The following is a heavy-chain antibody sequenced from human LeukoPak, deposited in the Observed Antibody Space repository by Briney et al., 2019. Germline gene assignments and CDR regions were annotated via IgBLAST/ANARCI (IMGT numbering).Heavy chain of an antibody. CDR2: INHSGST. CDR1: GGSFSGYY. CDR3: ARGYSSSWRTIDY. D-gene: IGHD6-13*01. J-gene: IGHJ4*02. Sequence: PSETLSLTCAVYGGSFSGYYWSWIRQPPGKGLEWIGEINHSGSTNYNPSLKSRVTISVDTSKNQLSLKLSSVTAADTAVYYCARGYSSSWRTIDYWGQGTLVTVSS. V-gene: IGHV4-34*01.